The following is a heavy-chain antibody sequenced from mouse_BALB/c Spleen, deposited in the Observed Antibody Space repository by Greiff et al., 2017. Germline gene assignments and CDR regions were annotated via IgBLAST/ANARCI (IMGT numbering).Heavy chain of an antibody. CDR3: ARDDGYDY. J-gene: IGHJ2*01. D-gene: IGHD2-3*01. CDR1: GYTFTSYW. Sequence: QVQLQQPGAELVKPGASVKLSCKASGYTFTSYWMHWVKQRPGQGLEWIGEINPSNGRTNYNEKFKSKATLTVDKSSSTAYMQLSSLTSEDSAVYYCARDDGYDYWGQGTTLTVSS. CDR2: INPSNGRT. V-gene: IGHV1S81*02.